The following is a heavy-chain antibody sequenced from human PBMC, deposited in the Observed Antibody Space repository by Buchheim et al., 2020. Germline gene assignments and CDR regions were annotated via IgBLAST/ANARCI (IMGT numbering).Heavy chain of an antibody. Sequence: QVQLQESGPGLVKPSETLSLTCTVSGGSVSSGSYYWSWIRQPPGKGLEWIGYIYYSGSTNYNPSLKSRVTISVDTSKNKFSLKLSSVTAADTAVYYCARDLETGYSSGWYAIDYWGQGTL. J-gene: IGHJ4*02. CDR1: GGSVSSGSYY. V-gene: IGHV4-61*01. CDR2: IYYSGST. D-gene: IGHD6-19*01. CDR3: ARDLETGYSSGWYAIDY.